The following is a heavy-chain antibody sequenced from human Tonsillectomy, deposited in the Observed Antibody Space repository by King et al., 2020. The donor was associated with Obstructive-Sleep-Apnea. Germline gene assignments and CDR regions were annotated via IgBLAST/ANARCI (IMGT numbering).Heavy chain of an antibody. D-gene: IGHD3-10*01. V-gene: IGHV4-39*07. J-gene: IGHJ6*02. CDR1: GGSIISSSYY. Sequence: QLQESGPGLVKPSETLSLTCTVSGGSIISSSYYWGWIRQPPGKGLEWIGSIYYSGSTYYNPSLKSRVTISVDTSKNQFSLKLSSVTAADTAVYYCAGTMVRGVIMGRQEYYYGMDVWGQGTTVTVSS. CDR2: IYYSGST. CDR3: AGTMVRGVIMGRQEYYYGMDV.